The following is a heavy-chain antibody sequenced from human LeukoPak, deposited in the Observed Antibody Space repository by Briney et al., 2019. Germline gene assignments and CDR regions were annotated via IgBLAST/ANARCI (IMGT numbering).Heavy chain of an antibody. CDR2: ISGSGGST. J-gene: IGHJ4*02. V-gene: IGHV3-23*01. Sequence: GGSLRLSCAASGFTFSTSAISWVRQAPGKGLEWVSSISGSGGSTYYADSVKGRFTISRDNSRHTLYLQVNSLRAEDTAVYYCAKQGIQLWLPYYWGQGALVTVSS. CDR3: AKQGIQLWLPYY. CDR1: GFTFSTSA. D-gene: IGHD5-18*01.